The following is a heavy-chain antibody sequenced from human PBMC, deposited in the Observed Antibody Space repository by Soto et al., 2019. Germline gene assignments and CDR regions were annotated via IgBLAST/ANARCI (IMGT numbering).Heavy chain of an antibody. V-gene: IGHV1-3*01. Sequence: QVQLVQSGAEVKKPGASVKVSCKASGYTFTSYAMHWVRQAPGQRLEWMGWINAGNGNTKYSQKFQGRVTITRDTPASTAYMELSSLRSEDTAVYYCARVIELGVDAFDIWGQGTMVTVSS. CDR3: ARVIELGVDAFDI. CDR1: GYTFTSYA. D-gene: IGHD2-8*02. J-gene: IGHJ3*02. CDR2: INAGNGNT.